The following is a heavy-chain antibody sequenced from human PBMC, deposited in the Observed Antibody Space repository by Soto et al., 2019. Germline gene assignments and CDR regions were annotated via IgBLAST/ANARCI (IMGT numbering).Heavy chain of an antibody. J-gene: IGHJ5*02. V-gene: IGHV1-18*01. CDR2: ISAYNGNT. CDR3: ARVERDCSGGACPSWFDP. CDR1: GYTFTSYG. D-gene: IGHD2-15*01. Sequence: ASVKVSCKASGYTFTSYGISWVRQAPGQGLEWMGWISAYNGNTNYAQKLQGRVALTTDTSTSTAYLDLRSLTSGDTAIYYCARVERDCSGGACPSWFDPWGQGTLVTVSS.